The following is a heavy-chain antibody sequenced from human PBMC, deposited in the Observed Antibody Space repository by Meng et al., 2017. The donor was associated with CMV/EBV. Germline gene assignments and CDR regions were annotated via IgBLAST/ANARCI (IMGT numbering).Heavy chain of an antibody. D-gene: IGHD3-9*01. CDR2: MNPNSGHT. CDR3: ARNAFGNDILSYFDY. Sequence: ASVKVSCKASGYTFTSYDINWVRQATGQGLEWMGWMNPNSGHTDYAQKFQGRVTITRNTSISTAYMELSSLRSEDTAVYYCARNAFGNDILSYFDYWGQGTLVTVSS. V-gene: IGHV1-8*03. J-gene: IGHJ4*02. CDR1: GYTFTSYD.